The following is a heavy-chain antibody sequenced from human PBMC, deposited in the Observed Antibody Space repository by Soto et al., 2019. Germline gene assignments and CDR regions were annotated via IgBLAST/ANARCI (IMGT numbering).Heavy chain of an antibody. CDR1: GGTVRRNY. Sequence: PGGSVRLCCAASGGTVRRNYMSWVRQAPGKGLEWVSVIYSGGSTYYADSVKGRFTISRDNSENTLYLQMNSLRAEDTAVYYCARTCSGGTCSFDYWGQGT. D-gene: IGHD2-15*01. CDR2: IYSGGST. J-gene: IGHJ4*02. CDR3: ARTCSGGTCSFDY. V-gene: IGHV3-66*01.